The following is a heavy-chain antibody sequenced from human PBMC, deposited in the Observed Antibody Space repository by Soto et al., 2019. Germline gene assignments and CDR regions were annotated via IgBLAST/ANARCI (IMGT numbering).Heavy chain of an antibody. CDR2: ISGSGFKK. V-gene: IGHV3-23*01. D-gene: IGHD1-26*01. CDR1: GFIFENFG. CDR3: AKNQGVELVPLATVDWFDP. J-gene: IGHJ5*02. Sequence: GGSLRLSCAASGFIFENFGMSWVRQAPGKGLEWISSISGSGFKKYYADSVKGRFTISGDNSKSTVYLELNNLSAEDTAVYHCAKNQGVELVPLATVDWFDPWGQGSVVTVSS.